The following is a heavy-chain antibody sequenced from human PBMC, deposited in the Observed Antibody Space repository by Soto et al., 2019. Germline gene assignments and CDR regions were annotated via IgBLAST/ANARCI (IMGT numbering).Heavy chain of an antibody. CDR1: GFTFSSYG. CDR2: IWYDGSNK. CDR3: ARDLHGDYLGPYYYYYGMDV. Sequence: QVQLVESGGGVVQPGRSLRLSCAASGFTFSSYGMHWVRQAPGKGLEWVAVIWYDGSNKYYADSVKGRFTISRDNSKNTLYLQMNSLRAEDTAVYYCARDLHGDYLGPYYYYYGMDVWRQGTTVTVSS. D-gene: IGHD4-17*01. J-gene: IGHJ6*02. V-gene: IGHV3-33*01.